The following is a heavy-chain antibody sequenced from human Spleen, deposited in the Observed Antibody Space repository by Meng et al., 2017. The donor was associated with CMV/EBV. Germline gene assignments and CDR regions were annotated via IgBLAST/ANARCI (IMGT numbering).Heavy chain of an antibody. CDR1: GFTFSSFT. CDR2: ISSSTTYI. D-gene: IGHD6-6*01. CDR3: TRDRTPYSSSSLADY. J-gene: IGHJ4*02. V-gene: IGHV3-21*01. Sequence: AASGFTFSSFTKNWVRQAPGKGLEWVSSISSSTTYIYYADSVRGRFTISRDSAKTYLQMNSLRAEDTAVYYCTRDRTPYSSSSLADYWGQGTLVTVSS.